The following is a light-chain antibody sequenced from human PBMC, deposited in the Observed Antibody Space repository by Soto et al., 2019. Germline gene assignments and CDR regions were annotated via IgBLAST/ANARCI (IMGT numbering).Light chain of an antibody. CDR3: QQYNNWPLT. Sequence: EIVMTQSPATLSVSPGERATLSCRASQSVSSNLAWYQQKPGQAPRLLIYGASTRATGMPARFSGSGSGTEFTLTISSLRSEDFAVYYCQQYNNWPLTFGGGTKVEIK. V-gene: IGKV3-15*01. CDR1: QSVSSN. J-gene: IGKJ4*01. CDR2: GAS.